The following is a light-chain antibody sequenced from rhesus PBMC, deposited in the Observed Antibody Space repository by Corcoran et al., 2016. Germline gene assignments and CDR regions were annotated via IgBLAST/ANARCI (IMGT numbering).Light chain of an antibody. J-gene: IGKJ1*01. CDR3: QQHHSYPWT. CDR1: QGIGSW. Sequence: DIQMTQSPSSLSASVGDRVTITCQASQGIGSWLAWYQQKPGKTPKILIYAASILQRGVPSRFSGGGIGTDFTLTISSLQPEDFATYSCQQHHSYPWTFGQGTKVDIK. CDR2: AAS. V-gene: IGKV1-33*02.